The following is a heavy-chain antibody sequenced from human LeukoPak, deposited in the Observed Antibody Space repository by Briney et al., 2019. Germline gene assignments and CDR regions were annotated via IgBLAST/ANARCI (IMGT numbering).Heavy chain of an antibody. D-gene: IGHD2-2*01. V-gene: IGHV3-21*01. Sequence: GGSLRLSCVASGFTFSSYSMNWVRQAPGKWLEWVSSISSSSSYIYYADSVKGRFTISRDNAKNSLYLQMNSLRAEDTAVYYCARGDRDLYCSGTSCYPVSGGQGTLVTLS. CDR3: ARGDRDLYCSGTSCYPVS. CDR2: ISSSSSYI. J-gene: IGHJ4*02. CDR1: GFTFSSYS.